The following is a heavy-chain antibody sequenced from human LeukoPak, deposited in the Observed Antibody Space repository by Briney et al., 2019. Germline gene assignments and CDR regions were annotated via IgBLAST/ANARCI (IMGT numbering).Heavy chain of an antibody. J-gene: IGHJ6*03. D-gene: IGHD6-6*01. V-gene: IGHV4-34*01. CDR3: ARTPEGSSSYYYYYYMDV. CDR1: GGSFSGYY. CDR2: INHSGST. Sequence: SETLSLTCAVYGGSFSGYYWSWIRQPPGKGLEWIGEINHSGSTNYNPSLKSRVTISVDTSKNQFSLKLSSVTAADTAVYYCARTPEGSSSYYYYYYMDVWGKGTTVTVSS.